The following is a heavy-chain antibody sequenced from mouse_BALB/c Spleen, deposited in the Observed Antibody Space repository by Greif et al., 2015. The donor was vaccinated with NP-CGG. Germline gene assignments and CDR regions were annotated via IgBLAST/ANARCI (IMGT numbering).Heavy chain of an antibody. CDR2: IDPANGNT. V-gene: IGHV14-3*02. D-gene: IGHD4-1*01. J-gene: IGHJ1*01. Sequence: EVKLMESGAELVKPGASVKLSCTASGFNIKDTYMHWVKQRPEQGLEWIGRIDPANGNTKYDPKFQGKATITADTSSNTAYLQLSRLTSEDTAVYYCANWDWYFDVWGAGTTVTVSS. CDR3: ANWDWYFDV. CDR1: GFNIKDTY.